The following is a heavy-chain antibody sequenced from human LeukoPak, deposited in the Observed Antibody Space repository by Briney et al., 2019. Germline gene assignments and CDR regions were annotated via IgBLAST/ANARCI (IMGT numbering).Heavy chain of an antibody. D-gene: IGHD5/OR15-5a*01. CDR3: ARVVLRFPGSGYYYYMDV. Sequence: PSETLSLTCTVSGGSISSYYWSWIRQPPGKGLEWIGEINHSGSTNYNPSLKSRVTISVDTSKNQFSLKLSSVTAADTAVYYCARVVLRFPGSGYYYYMDVWGKGTTVTVSS. CDR1: GGSISSYY. CDR2: INHSGST. J-gene: IGHJ6*03. V-gene: IGHV4-34*01.